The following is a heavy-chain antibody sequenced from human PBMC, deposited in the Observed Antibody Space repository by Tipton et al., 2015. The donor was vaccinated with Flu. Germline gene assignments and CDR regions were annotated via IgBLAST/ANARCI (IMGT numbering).Heavy chain of an antibody. J-gene: IGHJ3*02. V-gene: IGHV4-39*07. CDR3: ATHCVGVCSHAFDI. D-gene: IGHD2-21*02. CDR1: GGSINSTTHY. Sequence: TLSLTCTVSGGSINSTTHYWSWIRQPPGKGLEWIGEINHSGSTNYNPSLKSRVTISGDTSKNQFSLKLSSVTAADTAVYYCATHCVGVCSHAFDIWGQGTMVTVSS. CDR2: INHSGST.